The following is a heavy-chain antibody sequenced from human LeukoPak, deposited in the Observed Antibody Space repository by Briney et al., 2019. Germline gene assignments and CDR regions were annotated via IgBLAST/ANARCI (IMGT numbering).Heavy chain of an antibody. CDR1: GFTFSNYW. D-gene: IGHD3-22*01. J-gene: IGHJ2*01. CDR3: ARDQGSMIVVRTTIWYFDL. CDR2: INHDGSEM. V-gene: IGHV3-7*01. Sequence: GGSLRLSCAASGFTFSNYWMSWVRQAPGKGLEWLANINHDGSEMYYVDSVKGRFTISRDNGKNSLYLQINSLRADDTAVYYCARDQGSMIVVRTTIWYFDLWGRGTLVTVSS.